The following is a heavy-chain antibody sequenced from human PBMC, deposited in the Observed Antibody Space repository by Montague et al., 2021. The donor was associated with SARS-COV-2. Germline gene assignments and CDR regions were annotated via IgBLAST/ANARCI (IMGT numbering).Heavy chain of an antibody. J-gene: IGHJ6*03. CDR2: IYYSGST. D-gene: IGHD3-3*01. Sequence: SETLSLTCTVSGGSISSSSHYWGWIRQPPGKGLEWIGSIYYSGSTYYNPSLKSRVTISVDTSKNQFSLKLSSATAADTAVFYCAGHSGDYTIFGVVIYYMDVWGKGTTVTVSS. CDR3: AGHSGDYTIFGVVIYYMDV. V-gene: IGHV4-39*01. CDR1: GGSISSSSHY.